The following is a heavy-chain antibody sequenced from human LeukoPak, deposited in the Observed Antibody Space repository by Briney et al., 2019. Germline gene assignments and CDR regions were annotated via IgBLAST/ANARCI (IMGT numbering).Heavy chain of an antibody. V-gene: IGHV4-30-4*08. CDR2: IYYSGST. Sequence: SQTLSLTCTVSGGSISSGNYYWSWIRQPPGKGLEWIGYIYYSGSTYYNPSLKSRVTISVDTSKNQFSLKLSSVTAADTAVYYCARGYCSSTSCYGVIEYAFDIWGQGTMVTVSS. J-gene: IGHJ3*02. D-gene: IGHD2-2*01. CDR3: ARGYCSSTSCYGVIEYAFDI. CDR1: GGSISSGNYY.